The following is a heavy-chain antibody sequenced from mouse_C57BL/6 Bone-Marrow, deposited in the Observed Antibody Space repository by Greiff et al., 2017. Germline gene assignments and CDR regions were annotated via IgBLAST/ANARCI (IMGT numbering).Heavy chain of an antibody. Sequence: EVQGVESGGGLVQSGRSLRLSCATSGFTFSDFYMEWVRQAPGKGLEWIAASRNKANDYTTEYSASVKGRFIVSRYTSQSILYLQMNALRAEDTAIYYCAREAYYGAMDYWGQGTSVTVSS. CDR3: AREAYYGAMDY. D-gene: IGHD2-1*01. CDR2: SRNKANDYTT. CDR1: GFTFSDFY. V-gene: IGHV7-1*01. J-gene: IGHJ4*01.